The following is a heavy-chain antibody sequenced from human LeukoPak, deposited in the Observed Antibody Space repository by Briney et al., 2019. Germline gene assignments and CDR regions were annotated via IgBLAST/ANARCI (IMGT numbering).Heavy chain of an antibody. V-gene: IGHV3-30*03. Sequence: GGSLRLSCAASGFTFSSYGMHCVRQAPGKGLEWVAVISYDGSNKYYADSVKGRFTISRDNSKNTLYLQMNSLRAEDTAVYYCAFGEFDYWGQGTLVTVSS. CDR3: AFGEFDY. CDR1: GFTFSSYG. J-gene: IGHJ4*02. D-gene: IGHD3-10*01. CDR2: ISYDGSNK.